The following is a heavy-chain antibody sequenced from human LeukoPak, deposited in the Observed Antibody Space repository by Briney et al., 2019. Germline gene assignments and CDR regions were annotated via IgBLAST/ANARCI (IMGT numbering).Heavy chain of an antibody. CDR1: GFTFSNYW. Sequence: QPGGSLRLSCAASGFTFSNYWMHWVRQAPGKGLVWVSRIRTDGRSTTYAESVKGRFTISRDNSKNTLYLQMNSLRAEDTAVYYCAKRSAYGGNWNYFDYWGQGTLVTVSS. CDR2: IRTDGRST. V-gene: IGHV3-74*01. J-gene: IGHJ4*02. D-gene: IGHD4-23*01. CDR3: AKRSAYGGNWNYFDY.